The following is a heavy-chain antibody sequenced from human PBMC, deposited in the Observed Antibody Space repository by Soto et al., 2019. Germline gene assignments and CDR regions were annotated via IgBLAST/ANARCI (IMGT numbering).Heavy chain of an antibody. Sequence: GASVKVSCKASGGTLRSHAINWVRQAPGQGLEWTGGIIPIFGSPNYAQKFHGRATITADESSITAYKELTSLRSEDTGVCYCAGTVEIPYSHAMDVWGQRTTVSV. D-gene: IGHD2-15*01. V-gene: IGHV1-69*13. J-gene: IGHJ6*02. CDR3: AGTVEIPYSHAMDV. CDR2: IIPIFGSP. CDR1: GGTLRSHA.